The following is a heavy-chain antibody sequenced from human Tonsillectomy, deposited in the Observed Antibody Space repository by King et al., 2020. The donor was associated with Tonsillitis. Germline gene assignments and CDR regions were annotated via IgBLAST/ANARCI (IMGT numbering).Heavy chain of an antibody. CDR2: ISGSGGRI. CDR3: AKEGGGGDWGNGVIGIDY. Sequence: VQLVESGGGLVQPGGSLRLSCAASGFTFSSYAMNWVRQAPGKGLEWVSGISGSGGRIYYADSVKGRFTISRDDSKNTLYLQMNSLRADDTAVYYCAKEGGGGDWGNGVIGIDYWGQGTLVTVSS. CDR1: GFTFSSYA. D-gene: IGHD2-21*02. J-gene: IGHJ4*02. V-gene: IGHV3-23*04.